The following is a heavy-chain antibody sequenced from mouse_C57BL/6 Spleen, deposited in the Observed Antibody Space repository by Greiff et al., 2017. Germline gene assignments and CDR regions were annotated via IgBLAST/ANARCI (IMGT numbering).Heavy chain of an antibody. V-gene: IGHV1-80*01. CDR3: ARYYYDGSSSDYDLDD. D-gene: IGHD1-1*01. Sequence: VQLQQSGAELVKPGASVKISCKASGYAFSSYWMNWVKQRPGKGLEWIGQIYPRDGDTNDNGKFKGKATLTADKSSSTAYMQLRSLTSEASAVYFCARYYYDGSSSDYDLDDWGTGTSVTVSS. J-gene: IGHJ1*03. CDR2: IYPRDGDT. CDR1: GYAFSSYW.